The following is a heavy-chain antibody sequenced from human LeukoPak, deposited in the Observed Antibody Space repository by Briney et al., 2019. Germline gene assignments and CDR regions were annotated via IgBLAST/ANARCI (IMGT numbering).Heavy chain of an antibody. J-gene: IGHJ4*02. D-gene: IGHD6-19*01. Sequence: GGSLRLSCAASEFTFTSYSMNWVRQAPGKGLEWVSSISSSSSYIYYADSVKGRFTISRDNSKNTLYLQMNSLRAEDTAVYYCAKERSSGWFSFDYWGQGTLVTVSS. CDR2: ISSSSSYI. CDR1: EFTFTSYS. V-gene: IGHV3-21*04. CDR3: AKERSSGWFSFDY.